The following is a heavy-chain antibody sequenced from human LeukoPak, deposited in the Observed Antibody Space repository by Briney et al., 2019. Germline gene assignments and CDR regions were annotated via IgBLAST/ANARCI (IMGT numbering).Heavy chain of an antibody. D-gene: IGHD3-22*01. CDR1: EFTFTRYW. J-gene: IGHJ4*02. CDR2: IKQDGGEK. V-gene: IGHV3-7*01. CDR3: ARDGDNYDSPFDY. Sequence: GGSLRLSCAASEFTFTRYWMSWVRQAPGKGLEWVANIKQDGGEKYYVDSVKGRFTISRDNAKNSLYLQMNSLRAEDTAVYYCARDGDNYDSPFDYWGQGTLVTVSS.